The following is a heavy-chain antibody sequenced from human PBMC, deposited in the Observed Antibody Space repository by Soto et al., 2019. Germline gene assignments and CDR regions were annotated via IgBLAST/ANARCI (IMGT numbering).Heavy chain of an antibody. CDR2: IKQDGSEK. Sequence: GGSLRLSCAASGFTFSSYSMHWVRQASGKGLEWVANIKQDGSEKYYVDSVKGRFTICRDNAKNSLYLQMNSLRAEDTAVYYCARDWGYVVVPAATDYWGQGTLVTVSS. J-gene: IGHJ4*02. CDR3: ARDWGYVVVPAATDY. D-gene: IGHD2-2*01. V-gene: IGHV3-7*01. CDR1: GFTFSSYS.